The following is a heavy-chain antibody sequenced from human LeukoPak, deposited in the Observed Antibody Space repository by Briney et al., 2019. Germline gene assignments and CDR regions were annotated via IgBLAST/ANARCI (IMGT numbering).Heavy chain of an antibody. CDR2: IYYSGST. J-gene: IGHJ4*02. Sequence: SETLSLTCTVSGGSFSSSSYYWGWIRQPPGKGLEWIGSIYYSGSTYYNPSLKSRVTISVDTSKNQFSLKLSSVTAADTAVYYCASHPGHYFDYWGQGTLVTVSS. CDR1: GGSFSSSSYY. CDR3: ASHPGHYFDY. V-gene: IGHV4-39*01.